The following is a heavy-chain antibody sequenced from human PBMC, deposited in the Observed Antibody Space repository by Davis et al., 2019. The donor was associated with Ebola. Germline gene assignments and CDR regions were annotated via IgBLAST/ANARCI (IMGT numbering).Heavy chain of an antibody. Sequence: SLKISCAASGFTFSSYGMHWVRQAPGKGLEWVSGISWNSGSTGYADSVKGRFTISRDNAKNSLYLQMNSLRAEDTAVYYCARATPPYCSGGSCYLDYWGQGTLVTVSS. D-gene: IGHD2-15*01. CDR2: ISWNSGST. V-gene: IGHV3-9*01. CDR1: GFTFSSYG. CDR3: ARATPPYCSGGSCYLDY. J-gene: IGHJ4*02.